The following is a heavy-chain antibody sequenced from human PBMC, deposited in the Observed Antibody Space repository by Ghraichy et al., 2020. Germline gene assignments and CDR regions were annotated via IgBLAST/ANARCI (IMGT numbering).Heavy chain of an antibody. V-gene: IGHV1-69*13. D-gene: IGHD4-17*01. CDR1: GGAFSSYS. CDR2: IIPIFATA. Sequence: SVKVSCKASGGAFSSYSINWVRQAPGQGLEWMGGIIPIFATANYAQKFQGRVTITADESMSTVYMELSSLRSEDTAMYYCARGASDYVAFYNSFDPWGQGTLLTVSS. J-gene: IGHJ5*02. CDR3: ARGASDYVAFYNSFDP.